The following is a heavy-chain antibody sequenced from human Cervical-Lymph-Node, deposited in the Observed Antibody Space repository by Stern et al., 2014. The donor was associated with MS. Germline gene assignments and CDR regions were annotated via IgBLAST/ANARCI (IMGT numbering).Heavy chain of an antibody. D-gene: IGHD1-26*01. Sequence: QVQLVQSGAELKKPGSSGKVSCKASGGTFSSYAISWVRQPPGQGLEWMGGILPLFGTANYAQKFQGRVTITADESTSTAYMELSSLRSEDTAVYYCARGELKEGLVRGMDVWGQGTTVTVSS. CDR1: GGTFSSYA. CDR3: ARGELKEGLVRGMDV. CDR2: ILPLFGTA. J-gene: IGHJ6*02. V-gene: IGHV1-69*01.